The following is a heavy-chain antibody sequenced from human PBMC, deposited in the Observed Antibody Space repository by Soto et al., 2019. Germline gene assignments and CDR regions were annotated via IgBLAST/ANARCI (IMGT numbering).Heavy chain of an antibody. J-gene: IGHJ4*02. CDR2: ISSTTSHI. CDR3: AGHLASRYSDSWYKGWHIDY. V-gene: IGHV3-21*01. D-gene: IGHD1-26*01. CDR1: GFTFSSYS. Sequence: EVQLVESGGGLVKPGGSLRLSCAASGFTFSSYSMNWVRQAPGKGLEWVSSISSTTSHIYYTDSVQGRFTISRDNAKNSLYLQMDSLSAEDTAMYYCAGHLASRYSDSWYKGWHIDYWGQGTLVTVSS.